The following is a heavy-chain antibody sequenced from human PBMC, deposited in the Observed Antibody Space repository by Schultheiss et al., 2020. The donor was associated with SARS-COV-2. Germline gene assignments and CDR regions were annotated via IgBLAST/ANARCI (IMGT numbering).Heavy chain of an antibody. Sequence: GGSLRLSCAASGFTFSSYSMNWVRQAPGKGLEWVSSISSSSSYIYYADSVKGRFTISRDNSKNTLYLQMNSLRAEDTAVYYCARVSGYSSNYYYYYGMDVWGQGTTVTVSS. CDR1: GFTFSSYS. V-gene: IGHV3-21*01. J-gene: IGHJ6*02. D-gene: IGHD5-18*01. CDR2: ISSSSSYI. CDR3: ARVSGYSSNYYYYYGMDV.